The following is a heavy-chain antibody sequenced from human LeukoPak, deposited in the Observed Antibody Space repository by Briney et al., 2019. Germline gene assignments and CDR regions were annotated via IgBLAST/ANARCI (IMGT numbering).Heavy chain of an antibody. Sequence: ASVKVSCKASGYTFTSYGISWVRQAPGQGLEWMGWISAYNGNTNYTQKLQGRVTMTTDTSTSTAYMELRSLRSDDTAVYYCAREHYGGNQYFQHWGQGTLVIVSS. CDR2: ISAYNGNT. J-gene: IGHJ1*01. CDR1: GYTFTSYG. V-gene: IGHV1-18*01. D-gene: IGHD4-23*01. CDR3: AREHYGGNQYFQH.